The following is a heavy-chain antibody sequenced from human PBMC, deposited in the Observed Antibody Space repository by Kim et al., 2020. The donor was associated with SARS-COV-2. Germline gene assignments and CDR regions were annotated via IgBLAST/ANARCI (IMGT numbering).Heavy chain of an antibody. J-gene: IGHJ4*02. V-gene: IGHV3-15*01. CDR2: IKSKTDGGTT. CDR1: GFTFSNAW. Sequence: GGSLRLSCAASGFTFSNAWMSWVRQAPGKGLEWVGRIKSKTDGGTTDYAAPVKGRFTISRDDSKNTLYLQMNSLKTEDTAVYYCTTEAQLWQNNDYWGQGTLVTVSS. CDR3: TTEAQLWQNNDY. D-gene: IGHD5-18*01.